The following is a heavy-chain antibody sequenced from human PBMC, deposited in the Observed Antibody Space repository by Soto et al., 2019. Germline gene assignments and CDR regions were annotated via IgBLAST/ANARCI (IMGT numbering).Heavy chain of an antibody. D-gene: IGHD3-10*01. CDR3: ARAVSPYFGTWFDP. J-gene: IGHJ5*02. CDR2: ISQTGAT. CDR1: GGSLTSGNSYS. V-gene: IGHV4-30-2*01. Sequence: TLSLTCAVSGGSLTSGNSYSWALIRQPPGRGLEWIVSISQTGATSYNPSLKSRVSVSLDKSKNQFSLRLSSVTSADMAVYYCARAVSPYFGTWFDPWGQGTLVTVS.